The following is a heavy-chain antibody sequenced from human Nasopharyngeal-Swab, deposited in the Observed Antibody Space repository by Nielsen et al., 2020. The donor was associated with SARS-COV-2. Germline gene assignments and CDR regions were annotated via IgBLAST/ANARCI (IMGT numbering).Heavy chain of an antibody. D-gene: IGHD2-15*01. CDR1: GFTFSSYS. J-gene: IGHJ4*02. V-gene: IGHV3-21*01. CDR2: ISSSSSYI. Sequence: GGSLRLSCAASGFTFSSYSMNWVRQAPGKGLEWVSSISSSSSYIYYADSVKGRFTISRDNAKNSLYLQINSLRAEDTAVYYCASTHGSKWSDYWGQGTLVTVSS. CDR3: ASTHGSKWSDY.